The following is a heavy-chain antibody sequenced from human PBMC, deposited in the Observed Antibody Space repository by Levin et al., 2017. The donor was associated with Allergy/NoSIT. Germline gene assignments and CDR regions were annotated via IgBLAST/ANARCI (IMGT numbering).Heavy chain of an antibody. V-gene: IGHV3-64D*08. D-gene: IGHD1-14*01. CDR3: FTGDY. Sequence: TGGSLRLSCSAPGFRFSVYALFWVRQAPGKELESISGITSDGDDTFYADSVKGRFSISRDNSRGTLSLQMNSLRIDDTAVYYCFTGDYWGQGTLVTVSS. CDR2: ITSDGDDT. CDR1: GFRFSVYA. J-gene: IGHJ4*02.